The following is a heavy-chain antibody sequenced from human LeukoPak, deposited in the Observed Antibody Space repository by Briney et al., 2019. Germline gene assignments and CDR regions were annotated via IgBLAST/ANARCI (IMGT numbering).Heavy chain of an antibody. J-gene: IGHJ4*02. CDR1: GGSFSVYY. V-gene: IGHV4-34*01. D-gene: IGHD1-7*01. CDR2: INHSGST. Sequence: PSETLSLTCAVYGGSFSVYYWSWILQPPGKGLEWIGEINHSGSTNYNPSLKSRVTISVDTSKNQFSLKLSAVTAADTAVYYCARNYRLDYWGQGTLVTVSS. CDR3: ARNYRLDY.